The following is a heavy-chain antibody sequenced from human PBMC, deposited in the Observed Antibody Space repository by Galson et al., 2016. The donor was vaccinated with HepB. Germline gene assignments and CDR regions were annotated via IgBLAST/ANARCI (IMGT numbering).Heavy chain of an antibody. D-gene: IGHD6-13*01. Sequence: SLRLSCAASGFTFSNFGMHWVRQAPGTGLEWVAAISFDGGNEAFAASVEGRFTISRDNSQNTLYLQMSSLRSEDTAVYYWAKDLSPFIAPAGDWFDPWGQGTRVTVSS. CDR1: GFTFSNFG. V-gene: IGHV3-30*18. CDR2: ISFDGGNE. CDR3: AKDLSPFIAPAGDWFDP. J-gene: IGHJ5*02.